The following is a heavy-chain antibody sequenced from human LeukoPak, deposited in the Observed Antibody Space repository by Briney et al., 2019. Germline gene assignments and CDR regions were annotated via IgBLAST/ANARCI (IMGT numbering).Heavy chain of an antibody. D-gene: IGHD3-22*01. CDR1: GYSFTSYW. J-gene: IGHJ3*02. CDR2: IFHGDSDT. Sequence: GESLKIYCKGSGYSFTSYWIGWVRQVPGKGLEWVGTIFHGDSDTRGSPYFQGQVTISADKSISTAYLQWSSLKASDTAMYYCASQDYYDSLKNDAFDIWGPGTMVIVSS. V-gene: IGHV5-51*01. CDR3: ASQDYYDSLKNDAFDI.